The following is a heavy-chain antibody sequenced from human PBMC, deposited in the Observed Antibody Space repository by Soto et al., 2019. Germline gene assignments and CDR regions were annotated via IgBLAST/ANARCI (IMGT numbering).Heavy chain of an antibody. CDR1: GGSIGTYY. V-gene: IGHV4-59*01. CDR3: ARVAVTNWFDP. Sequence: SETLSLTCTVSGGSIGTYYWSWIRQPPGKGLEWIGYIYYSGSTNYNPSLKSRVTISVDTSKNQFSLKLSSVTAADTAVYYCARVAVTNWFDPWGQGTLVTVSS. CDR2: IYYSGST. D-gene: IGHD4-4*01. J-gene: IGHJ5*02.